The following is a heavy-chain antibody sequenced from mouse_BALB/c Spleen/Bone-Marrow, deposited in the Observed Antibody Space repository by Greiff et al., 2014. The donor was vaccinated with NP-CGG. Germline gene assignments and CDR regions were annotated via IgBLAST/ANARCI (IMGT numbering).Heavy chain of an antibody. J-gene: IGHJ4*01. V-gene: IGHV1S56*01. D-gene: IGHD2-3*01. Sequence: QVQLQQSGPELVKPGASVRISCKASSYTFTNYYIHWVKQRPGQGLEWIGWIYPVNVHANFNEKFRGKATLTADKSSSTAYMQLNSLTSEDSAVYFCARWLLPYYAMDYWGQGTSVTVSS. CDR3: ARWLLPYYAMDY. CDR1: SYTFTNYY. CDR2: IYPVNVHA.